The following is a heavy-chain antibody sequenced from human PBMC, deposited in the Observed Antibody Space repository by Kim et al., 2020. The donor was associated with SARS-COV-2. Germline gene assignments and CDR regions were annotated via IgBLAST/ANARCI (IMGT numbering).Heavy chain of an antibody. CDR3: ARVRVVVVPAAIPGPFDY. Sequence: SETLSLTCAVYGGYFSGYYWSWIRQPPGKGLEWIGEINHSGSTNYNPSLKSRVTISVDTSKNQFSLKLSSVTAADTAVYYCARVRVVVVPAAIPGPFDYWGQGTLVTVSS. D-gene: IGHD2-2*01. V-gene: IGHV4-34*01. CDR1: GGYFSGYY. J-gene: IGHJ4*02. CDR2: INHSGST.